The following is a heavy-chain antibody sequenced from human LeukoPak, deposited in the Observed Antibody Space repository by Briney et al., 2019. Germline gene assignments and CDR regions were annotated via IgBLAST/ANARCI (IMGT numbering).Heavy chain of an antibody. CDR1: GFTFSSYS. CDR3: AKEERTYGYSGYGADY. J-gene: IGHJ4*02. V-gene: IGHV3-21*01. Sequence: PGGSLRLSCAASGFTFSSYSMNWVRQAPGKGLEWVSSISSSSSYIYYADSVKGRFTISRDNSKNTLYLQMNSLRAEDTAVHFCAKEERTYGYSGYGADYWGQGTLVTVSS. CDR2: ISSSSSYI. D-gene: IGHD5-12*01.